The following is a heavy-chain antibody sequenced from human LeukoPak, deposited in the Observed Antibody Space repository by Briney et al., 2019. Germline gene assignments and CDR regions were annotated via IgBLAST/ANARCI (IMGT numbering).Heavy chain of an antibody. CDR2: ISSSSSYI. CDR1: GFIFSQYS. J-gene: IGHJ3*02. Sequence: PGGSLRLSCAASGFIFSQYSMNWVRQAPGKGLEWVSSISSSSSYIYYADSVKGRFTISRDNAKNSLYLQMNSLRAEDTAVYYCARHRGKNAFGTWGQGTMVTVSS. D-gene: IGHD3-10*01. CDR3: ARHRGKNAFGT. V-gene: IGHV3-21*01.